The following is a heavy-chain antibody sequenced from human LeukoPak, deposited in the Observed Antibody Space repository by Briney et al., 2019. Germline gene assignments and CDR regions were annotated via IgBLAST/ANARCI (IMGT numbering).Heavy chain of an antibody. CDR2: ISAYNGNT. V-gene: IGHV1-18*01. CDR1: GYTFTSYG. J-gene: IGHJ4*02. CDR3: SRDRPPGHIAAGPCDY. Sequence: GASVTVTFKASGYTFTSYGISWVRQAPGQGLEWMGWISAYNGNTNYAQKLQGRVTITTDTSRSTAYMELRSLTADDTAGYYFSRDRPPGHIAAGPCDYWGQGTLLTVPP. D-gene: IGHD6-25*01.